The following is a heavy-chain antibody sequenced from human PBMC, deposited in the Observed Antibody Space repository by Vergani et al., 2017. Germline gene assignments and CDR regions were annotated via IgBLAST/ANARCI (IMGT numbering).Heavy chain of an antibody. D-gene: IGHD4-11*01. CDR2: INHSGST. V-gene: IGHV4-34*01. Sequence: QVQLQQWGAGLLKPSETLSLTCAVYGGSFSGYYWSWIRQPPGKGLEWIGEINHSGSTNYNPSLKSRVTISVDTSKNQFSLKLSSVTAADTAVYFCARYTVTGGAFDIWGQGTMVTVSS. J-gene: IGHJ3*02. CDR1: GGSFSGYY. CDR3: ARYTVTGGAFDI.